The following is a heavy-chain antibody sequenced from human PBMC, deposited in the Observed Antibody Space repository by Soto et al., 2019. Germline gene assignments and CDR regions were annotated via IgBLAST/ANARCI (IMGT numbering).Heavy chain of an antibody. CDR1: GFTFSSYG. CDR2: ISYDGSNK. V-gene: IGHV3-30*18. D-gene: IGHD3-22*01. Sequence: QVQLVESGGGVVQPGRSLRLSCAASGFTFSSYGMHWVRQAPGKGLEWVAVISYDGSNKYYADSVKGRFTISRDNSKNSLYMQRNSLSAEDTAVYDCAKDRDYYDSSGYGMDVWGQGTTVTVSS. CDR3: AKDRDYYDSSGYGMDV. J-gene: IGHJ6*02.